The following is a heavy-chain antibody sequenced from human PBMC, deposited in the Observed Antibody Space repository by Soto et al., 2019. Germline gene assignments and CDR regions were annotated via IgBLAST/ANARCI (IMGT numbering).Heavy chain of an antibody. J-gene: IGHJ4*02. D-gene: IGHD6-13*01. V-gene: IGHV3-23*01. Sequence: EVQLLESGGGLVQPWGSLSISCAASGFTFSSYAMSWVRQAPGKGLEWVSSISASGGSTYYADSVKGRFTISRDNSKNTLSLQMNSLRAEDTAVYYCAKRITYCSRWQSFDYWGQGTLVTVSS. CDR3: AKRITYCSRWQSFDY. CDR2: ISASGGST. CDR1: GFTFSSYA.